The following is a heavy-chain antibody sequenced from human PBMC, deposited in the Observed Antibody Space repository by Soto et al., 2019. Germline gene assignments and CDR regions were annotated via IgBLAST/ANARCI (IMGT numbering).Heavy chain of an antibody. CDR2: INHSRST. Sequence: QVQLQQWGAGLLKPSETLSLTCAVYGGSFSGYYWSWIRQPPGKGLEWIGEINHSRSTNYNPSLKGRVTISVDTSKNQFSLKLSSVTAADTAVYYCARAHGSGSRHFDYWGQGTLVTVSS. CDR1: GGSFSGYY. CDR3: ARAHGSGSRHFDY. J-gene: IGHJ4*02. D-gene: IGHD3-10*01. V-gene: IGHV4-34*01.